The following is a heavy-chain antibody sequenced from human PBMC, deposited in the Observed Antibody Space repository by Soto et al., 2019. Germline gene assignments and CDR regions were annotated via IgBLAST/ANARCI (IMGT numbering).Heavy chain of an antibody. CDR3: AKDPPPAPPSIVGATAGLFRGGYYYYGMDV. D-gene: IGHD1-26*01. V-gene: IGHV3-30*18. CDR1: GFTFSSYG. CDR2: ISYDGSNK. J-gene: IGHJ6*02. Sequence: PGGSLRLSCAASGFTFSSYGMHWVRQAPGKGLEWVAVISYDGSNKYYADSVKGRFTISRDNSKNTLYLQMNSLRAEDTAVYYCAKDPPPAPPSIVGATAGLFRGGYYYYGMDVWGQGTTVTVSS.